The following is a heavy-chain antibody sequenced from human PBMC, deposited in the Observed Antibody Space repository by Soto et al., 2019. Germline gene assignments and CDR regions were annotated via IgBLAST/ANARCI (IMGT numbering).Heavy chain of an antibody. D-gene: IGHD4-17*01. CDR1: GGSFSDYK. CDR2: IRHNGDT. J-gene: IGHJ5*02. Sequence: LSLTCVVSGGSFSDYKWTWIRQSPEKGLEWIGEIRHNGDTNSKPSLRSRLTMSLDTSKNQFSLHLSSVTSADTAVYFCAGGPDYGDYDAWGQGTLVTVSS. V-gene: IGHV4-34*01. CDR3: AGGPDYGDYDA.